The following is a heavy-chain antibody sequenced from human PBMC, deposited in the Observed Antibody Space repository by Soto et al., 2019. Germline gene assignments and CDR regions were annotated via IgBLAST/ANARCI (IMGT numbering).Heavy chain of an antibody. CDR1: GGSISSGNYY. D-gene: IGHD3-22*01. J-gene: IGHJ5*02. CDR2: IYYSGST. Sequence: LSLTCAVSGGSISSGNYYWTWIRQSPGKGLEWIGYIYYSGSTLYNPSLKSRVTISVDMSKNQFSLNLSSVTAADTAVYYCAGDSSGYFWFDPWGQGTLVTVSS. CDR3: AGDSSGYFWFDP. V-gene: IGHV4-30-4*01.